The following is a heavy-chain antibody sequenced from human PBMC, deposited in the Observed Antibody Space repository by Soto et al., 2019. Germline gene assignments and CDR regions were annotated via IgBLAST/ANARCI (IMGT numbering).Heavy chain of an antibody. Sequence: GGSLRLSCAASGFTFSSYAMSWVRQAPGKGLEWVSGIGGIGGGSTYYADSVKGRFTISRDNSKNTLYLQMNSLRAEDTAVYYCAKVPTVTTYYGYFDYWGPGTLVTVSS. J-gene: IGHJ4*02. D-gene: IGHD4-17*01. V-gene: IGHV3-23*01. CDR2: IGGIGGGST. CDR3: AKVPTVTTYYGYFDY. CDR1: GFTFSSYA.